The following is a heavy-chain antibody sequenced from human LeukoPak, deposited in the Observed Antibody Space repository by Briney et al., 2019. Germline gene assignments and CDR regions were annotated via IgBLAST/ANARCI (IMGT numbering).Heavy chain of an antibody. CDR1: GGSINSYY. CDR2: IYYSWST. Sequence: PSETLSRTCTVSGGSINSYYWSWIRQSPGKGLEWIGNIYYSWSTNYNPSLKSRVTISVDTSKNQFSLKLSSVTAADTAVYYCTRLAAAGTLYYGMDVWGQGTTVTVSS. J-gene: IGHJ6*02. CDR3: TRLAAAGTLYYGMDV. V-gene: IGHV4-59*08. D-gene: IGHD6-13*01.